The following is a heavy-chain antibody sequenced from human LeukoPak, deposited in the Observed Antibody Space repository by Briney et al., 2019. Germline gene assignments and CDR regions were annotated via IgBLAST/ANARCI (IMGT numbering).Heavy chain of an antibody. J-gene: IGHJ4*02. CDR3: AREHDYGDYVTEYYFDY. Sequence: PGGSLRLSCAASGFTFSSYWMSWVRQAPGKGREGGANIKQDGSEKYYVDSVKGRFTISRDNAKNSLYLQMNSLRAEDTAVYYCAREHDYGDYVTEYYFDYRGPGTLVTVSS. CDR2: IKQDGSEK. D-gene: IGHD4-17*01. CDR1: GFTFSSYW. V-gene: IGHV3-7*03.